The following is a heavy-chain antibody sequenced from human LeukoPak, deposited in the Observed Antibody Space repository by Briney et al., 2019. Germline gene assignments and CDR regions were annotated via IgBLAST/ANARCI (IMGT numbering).Heavy chain of an antibody. CDR1: GFTFSSYE. CDR3: ARRAWDAFDI. Sequence: AGSLRLSCAASGFTFSSYEMNWVRQAPGKGLEWVSYIRSSGSTIYHADSVKGRFTISRDNAKNSLYLQMNSLRAEDTAVYYCARRAWDAFDIWGQGTMVTVSS. V-gene: IGHV3-48*03. CDR2: IRSSGSTI. J-gene: IGHJ3*02.